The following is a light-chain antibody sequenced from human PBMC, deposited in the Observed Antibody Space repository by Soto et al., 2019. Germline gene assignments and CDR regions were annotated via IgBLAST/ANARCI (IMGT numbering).Light chain of an antibody. CDR3: QQYYSTPLT. CDR2: WAS. V-gene: IGKV4-1*01. J-gene: IGKJ4*01. Sequence: DIVMTQSPDSLAVSLGERATINCKSSQSVLYSSNNKNYLAWYQQKPGQPPKLLIYWASTRESGVPDRFRGSGSGTDFTLTISSLQAEHVAVYYCQQYYSTPLTFGGENTVAIK. CDR1: QSVLYSSNNKNY.